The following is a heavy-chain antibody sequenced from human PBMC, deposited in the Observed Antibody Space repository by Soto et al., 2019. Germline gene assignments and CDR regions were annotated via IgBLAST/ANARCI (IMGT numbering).Heavy chain of an antibody. V-gene: IGHV3-11*05. J-gene: IGHJ4*02. Sequence: QVQLVESGGGLVKPGGSLRLSCAVSGLTFNYYSMSWIRQAPGKGLEWGSDISSNSNYTNFADSVKGRFTISRDNAKNSLYLHMNSLRAYDKAVYYCARGYSGYEYPLDYWRKGNLVTVSS. CDR1: GLTFNYYS. D-gene: IGHD5-12*01. CDR3: ARGYSGYEYPLDY. CDR2: ISSNSNYT.